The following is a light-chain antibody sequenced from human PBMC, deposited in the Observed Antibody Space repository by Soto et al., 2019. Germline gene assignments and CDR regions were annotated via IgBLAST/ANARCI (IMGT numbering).Light chain of an antibody. J-gene: IGLJ1*01. CDR2: GNS. Sequence: QAVVTQPPSVSGAPGQRVTISCTGSSSNIGAGYDVHWYQQLPGTVPKLLIYGNSNRPSGVPDRFSGSKSGTSASLAITGLQAEDEADYYCHSYDSSLSGYVFGTGTKVTVL. V-gene: IGLV1-40*01. CDR1: SSNIGAGYD. CDR3: HSYDSSLSGYV.